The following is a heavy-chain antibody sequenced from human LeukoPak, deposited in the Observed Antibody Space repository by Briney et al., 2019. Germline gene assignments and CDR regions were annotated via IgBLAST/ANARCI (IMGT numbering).Heavy chain of an antibody. CDR3: AKRKNSPGYSSLDH. J-gene: IGHJ4*02. V-gene: IGHV3-23*01. Sequence: GGSLRLSCVVSGFSFSSFALDWVRQAPGGGLEWISVVSRTGSTKYYADSGKGRFTLSRDSSKNTVCRQMNSLRVDDPAVYYCAKRKNSPGYSSLDHWGQGTLVTVSS. CDR1: GFSFSSFA. CDR2: VSRTGSTK. D-gene: IGHD2-15*01.